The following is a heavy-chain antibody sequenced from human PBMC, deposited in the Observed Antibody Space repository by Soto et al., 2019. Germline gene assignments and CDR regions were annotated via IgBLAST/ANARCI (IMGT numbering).Heavy chain of an antibody. Sequence: PSETLSLTCSVSGGSISSGGYYWSWFRQRPGKGLDWIGYIYYSGSTYFNPSLKSRLTISVDTSKNQFSLKLNSVTAADTAVYFCARSGAIVPATLNWFDPWGQGMLVTVSS. CDR1: GGSISSGGYY. D-gene: IGHD2-2*01. V-gene: IGHV4-31*03. CDR3: ARSGAIVPATLNWFDP. CDR2: IYYSGST. J-gene: IGHJ5*01.